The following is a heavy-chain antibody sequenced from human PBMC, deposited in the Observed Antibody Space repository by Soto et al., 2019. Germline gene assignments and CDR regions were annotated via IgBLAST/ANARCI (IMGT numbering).Heavy chain of an antibody. Sequence: VKVSCKASGGTFSSYAISWVRQAPGQGLEWMGGIIPIFGTANYAQKFQGRVTITADKSTSTAYMELSSLRSEDTAVYYCARAGRFLEWSKKTNWFDPWGQGTLVTVSS. CDR3: ARAGRFLEWSKKTNWFDP. D-gene: IGHD3-3*01. J-gene: IGHJ5*02. CDR2: IIPIFGTA. CDR1: GGTFSSYA. V-gene: IGHV1-69*06.